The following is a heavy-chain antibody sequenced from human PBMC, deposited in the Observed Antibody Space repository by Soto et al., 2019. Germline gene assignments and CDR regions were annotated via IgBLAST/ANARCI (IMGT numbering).Heavy chain of an antibody. Sequence: QVQLVESGGGVVQPGRSLRLSCAASGFTFSSYAMHWVRQAPGKGLEWVAVISYDGSNKYYADSVKGRFTISRDKSKNTLYLQINSLRAEDTAVYYCARAYECDYFDYWGQGTLVTVSS. CDR1: GFTFSSYA. J-gene: IGHJ4*02. CDR2: ISYDGSNK. CDR3: ARAYECDYFDY. D-gene: IGHD3-16*01. V-gene: IGHV3-30-3*01.